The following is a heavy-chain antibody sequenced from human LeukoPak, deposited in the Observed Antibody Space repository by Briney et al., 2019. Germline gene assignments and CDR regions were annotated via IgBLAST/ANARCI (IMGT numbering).Heavy chain of an antibody. D-gene: IGHD4-17*01. J-gene: IGHJ2*01. Sequence: PSQTLSLTCTVSGGSISSGGYYWSWIRQHPGKGLEWIGYIYYSGSTNYNPSLKSRVTISVDTSKNQFSLKLSSVTAADTAVYYCARDREDYAGDWYFDLWGRGTLVTVSS. CDR2: IYYSGST. V-gene: IGHV4-31*03. CDR3: ARDREDYAGDWYFDL. CDR1: GGSISSGGYY.